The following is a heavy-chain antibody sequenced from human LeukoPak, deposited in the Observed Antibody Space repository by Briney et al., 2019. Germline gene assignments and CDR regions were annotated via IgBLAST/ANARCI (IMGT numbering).Heavy chain of an antibody. CDR2: ISSSRSNI. Sequence: GGSLRLSCAASGFTFSSYSMNWVRQAPGKGLEWVSYISSSRSNINYAESVKGRFTIYRDKGKNSLYLLLNSLRADDTAVYFCVRESITGHRDFDYWGQGTLITVS. CDR1: GFTFSSYS. CDR3: VRESITGHRDFDY. V-gene: IGHV3-48*01. D-gene: IGHD1-20*01. J-gene: IGHJ4*02.